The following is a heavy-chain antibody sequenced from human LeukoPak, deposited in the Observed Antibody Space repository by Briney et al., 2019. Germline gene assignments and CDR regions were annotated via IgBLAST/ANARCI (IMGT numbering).Heavy chain of an antibody. J-gene: IGHJ4*02. CDR1: GGSISSYY. CDR2: IYYTGST. CDR3: ARHGSDWAFDF. D-gene: IGHD6-19*01. V-gene: IGHV4-59*08. Sequence: PSETLSLTCNVSGGSISSYYWTWIRQPPGKGLEWIGYIYYTGSTNYNPSLKSRVTISVDTSKNQFSLKLSSATATDTAVYYCARHGSDWAFDFWGRGTLVTVSS.